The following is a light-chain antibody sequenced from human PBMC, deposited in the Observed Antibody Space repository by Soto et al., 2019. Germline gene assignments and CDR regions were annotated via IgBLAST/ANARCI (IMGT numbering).Light chain of an antibody. J-gene: IGKJ1*01. Sequence: EVVLTQSPATLSVSAGGTVTLSCRASQSVRTNVAWYQQIPGQAPRLLVYGASTRATGVPARFTGSGSGIEFSLTISSLLSEDSAVYYCQQYFNWPLTWTFGPGTKVQIK. CDR2: GAS. CDR3: QQYFNWPLTWT. CDR1: QSVRTN. V-gene: IGKV3-15*01.